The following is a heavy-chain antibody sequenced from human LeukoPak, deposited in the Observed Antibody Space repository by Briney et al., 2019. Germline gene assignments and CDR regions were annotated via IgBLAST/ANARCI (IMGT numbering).Heavy chain of an antibody. CDR3: ARGGSSGWYGTGEFGY. V-gene: IGHV4-38-2*02. CDR1: GYSISSGYY. D-gene: IGHD6-19*01. CDR2: IYHSGST. Sequence: SETLSLTCTVSGYSISSGYYWGWIRQPPGKGLEWIGSIYHSGSTYYNPSLKSRVTISVDTSKNQFSLKLSSVTAADTAVYYCARGGSSGWYGTGEFGYWGQGTLVTVSS. J-gene: IGHJ4*02.